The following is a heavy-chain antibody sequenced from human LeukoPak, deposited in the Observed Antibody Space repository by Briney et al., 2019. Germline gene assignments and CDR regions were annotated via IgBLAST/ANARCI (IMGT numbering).Heavy chain of an antibody. V-gene: IGHV3-23*01. Sequence: GGSLRLSCAASGFTFSSYAMSWVRQAPGKGLEWVSAISGSGGSTYYADSVKGRFTISRDNAKNSLYVQMNSLRAEDTAVYYCARDVRHRMDVWGQGTTVTVSS. CDR1: GFTFSSYA. J-gene: IGHJ6*02. CDR3: ARDVRHRMDV. CDR2: ISGSGGST.